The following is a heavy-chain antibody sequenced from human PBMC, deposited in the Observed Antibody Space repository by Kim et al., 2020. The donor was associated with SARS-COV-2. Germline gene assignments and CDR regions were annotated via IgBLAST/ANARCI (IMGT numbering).Heavy chain of an antibody. Sequence: ASVKVSCKASGYTFTSYYMHWVRQAPGQGLEWMGIINPSGGSTSYAQKFQGRVTMTRDTSTSTVYMELSSLRSEDTAVYYCARDLGYYGSGSYYTLCYWGQGTLVTVSS. J-gene: IGHJ4*02. D-gene: IGHD3-10*01. CDR2: INPSGGST. CDR3: ARDLGYYGSGSYYTLCY. CDR1: GYTFTSYY. V-gene: IGHV1-46*01.